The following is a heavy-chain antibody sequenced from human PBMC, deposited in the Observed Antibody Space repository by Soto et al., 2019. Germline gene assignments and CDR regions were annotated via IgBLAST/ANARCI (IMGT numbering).Heavy chain of an antibody. D-gene: IGHD5-12*01. Sequence: QVQLQESGPGLVKPSETLSLTCTVSGGSISSYYWSWIRQPPGKGLEWIGYIYYSGSTNYNPSLKSRVTISVDTSKNQFSLKLSSVTAADTAVYYCARDAAWREPTRGMDVWGQGTTVTVSS. CDR1: GGSISSYY. CDR3: ARDAAWREPTRGMDV. CDR2: IYYSGST. V-gene: IGHV4-59*01. J-gene: IGHJ6*02.